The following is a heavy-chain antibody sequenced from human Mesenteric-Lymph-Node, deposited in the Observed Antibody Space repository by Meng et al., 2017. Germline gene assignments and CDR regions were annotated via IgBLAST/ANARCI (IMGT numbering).Heavy chain of an antibody. Sequence: SETLSLTCTISGGSFSTYYWTWIRQPPGKGLEWIGYIYYSGSTNFNPSLKSRVTMSVDTPKNQFSLMLSSVTAADTAVYYCARDSLWFDPWGQGTLVTVSS. V-gene: IGHV4-59*01. CDR1: GGSFSTYY. CDR3: ARDSLWFDP. CDR2: IYYSGST. J-gene: IGHJ5*02.